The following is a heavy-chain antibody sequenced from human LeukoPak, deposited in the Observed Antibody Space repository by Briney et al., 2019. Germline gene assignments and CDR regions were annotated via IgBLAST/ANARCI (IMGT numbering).Heavy chain of an antibody. Sequence: GGSLRLSCAASGFTVSSNWMSWVRQAPGKGLEWVAVISYDGSNKYYADSVKGRFTISRDNSKNTLYLQMNSLRAEDTAVYYCARDRNYYDSSAMDYWGQGTLVTVSS. CDR1: GFTVSSNW. CDR3: ARDRNYYDSSAMDY. D-gene: IGHD3-22*01. J-gene: IGHJ4*02. CDR2: ISYDGSNK. V-gene: IGHV3-30-3*01.